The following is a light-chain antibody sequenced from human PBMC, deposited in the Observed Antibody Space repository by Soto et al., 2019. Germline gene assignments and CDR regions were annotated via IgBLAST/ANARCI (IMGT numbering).Light chain of an antibody. V-gene: IGKV3-20*01. J-gene: IGKJ5*01. CDR2: GTS. CDR1: QSVSTSY. CDR3: QQYSSSPPMT. Sequence: DIVLTQSPGTLSLSPGERATLSCRASQSVSTSYFAWYQQKPGQAPRLLIYGTSTRATGIPDRFSGSGSGTDFTLTISRLEPEDFAVYFCQQYSSSPPMTFGQGTRLEIK.